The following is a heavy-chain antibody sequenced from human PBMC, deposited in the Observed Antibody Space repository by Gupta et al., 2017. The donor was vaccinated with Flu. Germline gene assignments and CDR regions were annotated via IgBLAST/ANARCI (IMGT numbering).Heavy chain of an antibody. V-gene: IGHV3-9*01. CDR2: IDWDSANI. J-gene: IGHJ4*02. D-gene: IGHD2-2*01. Sequence: PGRGLEWVSGIDWDSANIFYAGSVKGRFTVSRDNSKNFVYLQMNNLRPEDTALYYCVKDIQELVVPVASLLHSWGQGTPVTVSS. CDR3: VKDIQELVVPVASLLHS.